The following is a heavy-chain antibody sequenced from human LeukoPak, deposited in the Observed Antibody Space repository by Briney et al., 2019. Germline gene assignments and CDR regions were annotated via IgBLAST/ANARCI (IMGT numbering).Heavy chain of an antibody. Sequence: KPSQNLSLKCAVYSVSIYGGGYSRHWTRQPPGRGLEWIAYIYNSGSTYYNPSLKSRITISVDRTTNQFSLKLSSVTAADTAVYYCARGGARGYYGSGSLCSYYEDGMDVWGQGTTVTVSS. J-gene: IGHJ6*02. V-gene: IGHV4-30-2*01. CDR3: ARGGARGYYGSGSLCSYYEDGMDV. D-gene: IGHD3-10*01. CDR2: IYNSGST. CDR1: SVSIYGGGYS.